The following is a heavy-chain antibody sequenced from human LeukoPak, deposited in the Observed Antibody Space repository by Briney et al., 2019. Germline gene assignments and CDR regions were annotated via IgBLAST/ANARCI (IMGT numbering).Heavy chain of an antibody. J-gene: IGHJ4*02. CDR3: ARVRYYYDSSGLPQY. Sequence: GGSLRLSCAASGFTFSSYAMHWVRQAPGKGLEWMAVISYDGSNKYYADSVKGRFTISRDNSKNTLYLQMNSLRAEDTAVYYCARVRYYYDSSGLPQYWGQGTLVTVSS. D-gene: IGHD3-22*01. CDR2: ISYDGSNK. CDR1: GFTFSSYA. V-gene: IGHV3-30*04.